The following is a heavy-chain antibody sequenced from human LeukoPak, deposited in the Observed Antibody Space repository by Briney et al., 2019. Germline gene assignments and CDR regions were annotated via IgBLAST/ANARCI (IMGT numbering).Heavy chain of an antibody. J-gene: IGHJ6*03. CDR1: GFTFSSYE. D-gene: IGHD3-10*01. CDR3: AKIMVRGAWNYPYYYYYMDV. V-gene: IGHV3-23*01. Sequence: PGGSLRLSCAASGFTFSSYEMNWVRQAPGKGLEWVSAISGSGGSTYYADSVKGRFTISRDNSKNTLYLQMNSLRAEDTAVYYCAKIMVRGAWNYPYYYYYMDVWGKGTTVTISS. CDR2: ISGSGGST.